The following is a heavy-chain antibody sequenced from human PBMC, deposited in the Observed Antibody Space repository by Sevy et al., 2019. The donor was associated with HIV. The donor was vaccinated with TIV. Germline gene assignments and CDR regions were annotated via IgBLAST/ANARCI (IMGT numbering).Heavy chain of an antibody. CDR1: GFRFSSYG. CDR3: TKDMVTFGGIIANSPGGFDI. CDR2: LPYDGSKE. Sequence: GESLKISCAASGFRFSSYGMNWVRQAPGKGLEWVAFLPYDGSKEDYAASVKGRFTISRDNSKNTLYLQMNSLRAEDTAVYYCTKDMVTFGGIIANSPGGFDIWGQGTMVTISS. J-gene: IGHJ3*02. V-gene: IGHV3-30*02. D-gene: IGHD3-16*02.